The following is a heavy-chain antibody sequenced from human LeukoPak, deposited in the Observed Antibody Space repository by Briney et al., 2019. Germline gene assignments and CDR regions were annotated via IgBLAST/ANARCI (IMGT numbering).Heavy chain of an antibody. J-gene: IGHJ4*02. D-gene: IGHD3-16*01. V-gene: IGHV3-7*03. CDR2: IKQDGNER. CDR1: GFTFSSYW. CDR3: AREGGVADY. Sequence: GGSLRLSCAASGFTFSSYWMTWVRQAPGKGLEWVANIKQDGNERFYVDPVKGRFTISRDNARNSVYLQMNSLRAEDTAVYYCAREGGVADYWGQGTLVTVSS.